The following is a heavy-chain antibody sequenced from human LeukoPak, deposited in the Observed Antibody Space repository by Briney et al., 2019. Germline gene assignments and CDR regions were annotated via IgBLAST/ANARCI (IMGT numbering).Heavy chain of an antibody. CDR3: ARRLVRGVFYYMDV. D-gene: IGHD3-10*01. Sequence: PGGSLRLSCAASGFTFSSYSMNWVRQAPGKGLEWVSYISSSSSTIYYADSVKGRFTISRDNAKNSLYLQMNSLRAEDTAVYYCARRLVRGVFYYMDVWGKGTTVTVSS. CDR1: GFTFSSYS. CDR2: ISSSSSTI. V-gene: IGHV3-48*01. J-gene: IGHJ6*03.